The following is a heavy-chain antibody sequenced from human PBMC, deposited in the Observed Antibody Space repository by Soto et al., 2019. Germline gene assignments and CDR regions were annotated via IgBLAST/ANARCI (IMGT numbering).Heavy chain of an antibody. CDR1: GFTFSSYW. J-gene: IGHJ6*02. CDR3: ARDSYYDSTYYGMDV. Sequence: EVQLVESGGGLVQPGGSLRLSCAASGFTFSSYWMHWVRQAPGKGLVWVSRINRDGRSTSYADSVKGRFTISRDNAKNTLYLQMNSLRAEDTAVYFCARDSYYDSTYYGMDVWGQGTTVTVSS. CDR2: INRDGRST. V-gene: IGHV3-74*01. D-gene: IGHD3-22*01.